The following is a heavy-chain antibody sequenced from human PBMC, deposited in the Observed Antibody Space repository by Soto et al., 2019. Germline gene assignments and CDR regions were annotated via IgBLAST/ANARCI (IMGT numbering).Heavy chain of an antibody. V-gene: IGHV1-69*13. CDR2: IIPISVTA. J-gene: IGHJ4*02. CDR1: GGTFSSYA. CDR3: ARVGYCSGGSCYPGPYYFDY. Sequence: SVKVSCKASGGTFSSYAISWVRQAPGRGLEWMRVIIPISVTANCAQEFQGRVTNTADESTSTADMELSSLRSEDTAVYYCARVGYCSGGSCYPGPYYFDYWGQGTLATVSS. D-gene: IGHD2-15*01.